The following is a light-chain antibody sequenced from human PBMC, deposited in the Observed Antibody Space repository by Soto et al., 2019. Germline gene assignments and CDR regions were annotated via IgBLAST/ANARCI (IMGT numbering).Light chain of an antibody. Sequence: EIVLTQSPGTLSLSPGERATLSCRASQSVSSSYLAWYQQKPGQAPRLLIYGASNRATGIPDRFSGSVSGTDFALTISRLEPEDFAVYYCQHYDSSLFTFGPGTKVDIK. J-gene: IGKJ3*01. CDR3: QHYDSSLFT. V-gene: IGKV3-20*01. CDR2: GAS. CDR1: QSVSSSY.